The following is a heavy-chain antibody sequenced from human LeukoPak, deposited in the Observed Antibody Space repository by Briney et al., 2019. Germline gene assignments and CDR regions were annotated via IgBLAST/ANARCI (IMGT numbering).Heavy chain of an antibody. V-gene: IGHV3-48*02. D-gene: IGHD1-14*01. Sequence: GGSLRLSCVAPGFTFSSYSMNWVRQAPGKGLEWVSYISSSTGTIYYADSVKGRFTISRDSAKNSLYLQMDSLRDDDTAVYYCARARTGDYWGQGTLVTVSS. CDR1: GFTFSSYS. J-gene: IGHJ4*02. CDR3: ARARTGDY. CDR2: ISSSTGTI.